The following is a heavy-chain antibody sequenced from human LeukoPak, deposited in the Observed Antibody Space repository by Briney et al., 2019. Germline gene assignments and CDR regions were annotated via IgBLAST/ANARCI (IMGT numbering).Heavy chain of an antibody. Sequence: GSLRLSCAASGTAFSTYWMNWVRQPPGKGLQWIGEIYQSGSSIYNPSLRSRVAMSVDKSKDQLSLKLSSVTAADTAVYYCARGIGAADFWGQGILVTVSS. CDR2: IYQSGSS. D-gene: IGHD3-16*01. J-gene: IGHJ4*02. CDR1: GTAFSTYW. V-gene: IGHV4-4*02. CDR3: ARGIGAADF.